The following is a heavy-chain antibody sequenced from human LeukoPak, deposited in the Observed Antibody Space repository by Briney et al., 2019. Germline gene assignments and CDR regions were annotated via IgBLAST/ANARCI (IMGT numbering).Heavy chain of an antibody. Sequence: GGSLRLSCAASGFTFSSYSMNWVRQAPGEGLEWVSSINYSGTNMYYADSVKGRFTISRDNAKNSLFLQMNSLRPEDTAVYYCVTSGCSGATCYFYFDYWGQGTLVTVSS. D-gene: IGHD2-15*01. CDR3: VTSGCSGATCYFYFDY. J-gene: IGHJ4*02. CDR2: INYSGTNM. V-gene: IGHV3-21*01. CDR1: GFTFSSYS.